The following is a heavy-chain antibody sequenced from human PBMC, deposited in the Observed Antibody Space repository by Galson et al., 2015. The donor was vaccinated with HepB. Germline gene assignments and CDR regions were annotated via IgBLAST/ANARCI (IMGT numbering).Heavy chain of an antibody. CDR1: GFTFSSYA. CDR2: INHRGST. V-gene: IGHV4-34*01. CDR3: ARALGGSYFYGMDV. D-gene: IGHD3-16*02. Sequence: LRLSCAASGFTFSSYAMSWVRQAPGKGLEWIGEINHRGSTNYNPSLKSRVTISVDTSKNQFSLKLSSVTAADTAVYYCARALGGSYFYGMDVWGQGTTVTVSS. J-gene: IGHJ6*02.